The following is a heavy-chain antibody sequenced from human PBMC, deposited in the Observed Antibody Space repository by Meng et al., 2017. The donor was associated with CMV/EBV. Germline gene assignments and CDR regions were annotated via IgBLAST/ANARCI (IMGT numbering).Heavy chain of an antibody. CDR3: ARTDCSSTSCYLNY. CDR1: GGSIRSDY. Sequence: VSGGSIRSDYWSGIRQPAGKGLEWIGRIYSSGGTNYKSSLKSRVTMSVDTSRNQFSLKLSSVTAADTAVYYCARTDCSSTSCYLNYWGQGTLVTVSS. D-gene: IGHD2-2*01. V-gene: IGHV4-4*07. CDR2: IYSSGGT. J-gene: IGHJ4*02.